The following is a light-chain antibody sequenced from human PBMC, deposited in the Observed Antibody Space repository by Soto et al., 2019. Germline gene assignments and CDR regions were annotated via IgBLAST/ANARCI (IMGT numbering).Light chain of an antibody. Sequence: ETVMTQSPATLSVSPGERATLSCRASQSVNSNLAWYQQKLGQAPRVLIFGASTRATGIPARFSGSGSGTEFSLTINSLQSEDFAVYYCQEYNTWPWTFGQGTQIDIK. V-gene: IGKV3-15*01. CDR1: QSVNSN. CDR2: GAS. CDR3: QEYNTWPWT. J-gene: IGKJ1*01.